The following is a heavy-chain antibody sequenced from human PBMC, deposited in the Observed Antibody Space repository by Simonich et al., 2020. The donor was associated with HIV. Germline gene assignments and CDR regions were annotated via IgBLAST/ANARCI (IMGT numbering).Heavy chain of an antibody. Sequence: QMQLVQSGAEVRKPGASVKVSCKASGYTFTGYDVYWVRQAPGQGLERMGRINPKSGGTNYAQKCQGRVTMTRDTSISTAYMEMSSLTSDDTAVYYCARWGGYYNFYSIYSGNWFDPWGQGTLVIVSS. CDR2: INPKSGGT. V-gene: IGHV1-2*06. J-gene: IGHJ5*02. CDR1: GYTFTGYD. D-gene: IGHD3-3*01. CDR3: ARWGGYYNFYSIYSGNWFDP.